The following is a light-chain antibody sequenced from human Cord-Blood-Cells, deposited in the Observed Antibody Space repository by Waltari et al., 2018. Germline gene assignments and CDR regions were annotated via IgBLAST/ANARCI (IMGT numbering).Light chain of an antibody. CDR3: LLYYGGFYV. V-gene: IGLV7-43*01. CDR1: TGSVTSVYH. Sequence: QTVVTQEPSLTVSPGGTVPLTCASRTGSVTSVYHPNWFQQTPGQAPRALIYSTSNQHSWTPARFSGSLLGGKAALTLSGVQPEDEAEYYCLLYYGGFYVFGTGTKVTVL. CDR2: STS. J-gene: IGLJ1*01.